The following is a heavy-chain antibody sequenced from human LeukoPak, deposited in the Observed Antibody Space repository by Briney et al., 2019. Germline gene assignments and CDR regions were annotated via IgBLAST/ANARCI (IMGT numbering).Heavy chain of an antibody. V-gene: IGHV4-59*12. CDR2: LSYTGNT. CDR1: GDSISDYY. CDR3: ARASGYYYDSSGYYFYY. J-gene: IGHJ4*02. Sequence: SGTLSLTCTVSGDSISDYYWSWLRQSPRKGLEYIGFLSYTGNTNYNPSLKSRVTISVDTSKNQFSLKLSSVTAADTAVYYCARASGYYYDSSGYYFYYWGQGTLVTVSS. D-gene: IGHD3-22*01.